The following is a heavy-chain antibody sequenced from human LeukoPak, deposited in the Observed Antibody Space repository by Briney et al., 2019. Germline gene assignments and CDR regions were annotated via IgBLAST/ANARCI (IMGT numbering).Heavy chain of an antibody. CDR2: INPNSGGT. D-gene: IGHD6-13*01. CDR3: ARGWSYYYYYMDV. CDR1: GYTFTGYY. J-gene: IGHJ6*03. Sequence: PRASVKVSCKASGYTFTGYYMHWVRQAPGQGLEWMGWINPNSGGTNYAQKFQGRVTMTRDTSISTAYMELSRLRSDDTAVYYCARGWSYYYYYMDVWGKGTTVTVSS. V-gene: IGHV1-2*02.